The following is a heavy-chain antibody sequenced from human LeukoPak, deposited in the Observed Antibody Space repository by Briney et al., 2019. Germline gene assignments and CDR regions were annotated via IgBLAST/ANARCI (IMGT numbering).Heavy chain of an antibody. D-gene: IGHD3-10*01. J-gene: IGHJ6*02. CDR3: ARDLIGPLLWFGESHYGMDV. Sequence: ASVKVSCKASGYTFTSYGISWVRRAPGQGLEWMGWISAYNGNTNYAQKLQGRVTMTTDTSTSTAYMELRSLRSDDTAVYYCARDLIGPLLWFGESHYGMDVWGQGTTVTVSS. V-gene: IGHV1-18*01. CDR1: GYTFTSYG. CDR2: ISAYNGNT.